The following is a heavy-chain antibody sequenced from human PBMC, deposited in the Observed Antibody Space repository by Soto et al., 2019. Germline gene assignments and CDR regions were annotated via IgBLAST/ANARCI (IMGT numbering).Heavy chain of an antibody. J-gene: IGHJ4*02. D-gene: IGHD3-9*01. CDR3: AADPTYYDILTGYTY. V-gene: IGHV1-58*01. CDR2: IVVGSGNT. CDR1: GFTFTSSA. Sequence: SVKVSCKASGFTFTSSAVQWVRQARGQRLEWIGWIVVGSGNTNYAQKFQERVTITRDMSTSTAYMELSSLRSEDTAVYYCAADPTYYDILTGYTYWGQGTRVTVSS.